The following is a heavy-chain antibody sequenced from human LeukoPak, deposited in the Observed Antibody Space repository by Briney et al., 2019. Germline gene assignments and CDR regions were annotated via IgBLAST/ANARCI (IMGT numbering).Heavy chain of an antibody. Sequence: SETLSLTCSVSGGSPRDYYWNWIRQPAGQGLEWLGRIYYTGNTAYNPSLESRLTMSLDTAKNQCSLKVTSVTAAYTPVCYCARGGTLFTYFDSWGQGTLVTVSS. V-gene: IGHV4-4*07. CDR2: IYYTGNT. J-gene: IGHJ4*02. CDR1: GGSPRDYY. D-gene: IGHD3-10*02. CDR3: ARGGTLFTYFDS.